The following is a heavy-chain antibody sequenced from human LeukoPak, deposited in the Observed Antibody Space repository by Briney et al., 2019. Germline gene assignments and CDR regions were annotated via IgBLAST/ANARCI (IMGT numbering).Heavy chain of an antibody. CDR1: GYSISSGYY. D-gene: IGHD3-3*01. Sequence: SATLSLTCAVSGYSISSGYYWGWIRQPPGKGLGWIGSIYHSGSTYYNPSLKSRVTISVDTSKNQFSLKLSSVTAADTAVYYCARHGRITIFPDYWGQGTLVTVSS. V-gene: IGHV4-38-2*01. J-gene: IGHJ4*02. CDR2: IYHSGST. CDR3: ARHGRITIFPDY.